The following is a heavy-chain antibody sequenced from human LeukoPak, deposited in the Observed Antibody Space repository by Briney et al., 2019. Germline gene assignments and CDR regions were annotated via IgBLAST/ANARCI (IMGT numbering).Heavy chain of an antibody. CDR2: IYYSGST. Sequence: SETLSLTCTVSGYSISSGYYWGWIRQPPGKGLEWIGYIYYSGSTNYNPSLKSRVTISVDTSKNQFSLKLSSVTAADTAVYYCARGLSYSSGWYSRDYDAFDIWGQGTMVTVPS. D-gene: IGHD6-19*01. V-gene: IGHV4-38-2*02. CDR1: GYSISSGYY. J-gene: IGHJ3*02. CDR3: ARGLSYSSGWYSRDYDAFDI.